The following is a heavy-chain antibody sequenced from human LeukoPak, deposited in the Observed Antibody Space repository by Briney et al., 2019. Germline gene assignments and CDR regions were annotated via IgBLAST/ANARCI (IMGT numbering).Heavy chain of an antibody. D-gene: IGHD2-15*01. CDR1: GYTFTGYY. Sequence: ASVKVSCKASGYTFTGYYIHWVRQAPGQGLEWMGWIDPNTGGTTYAQKFQGRVTMTRDTSISTAYMELSRLRSDDTAVYYCARGSPGYCSGGSCYGWFDPWGQGTLVTVSS. CDR2: IDPNTGGT. V-gene: IGHV1-2*02. J-gene: IGHJ5*02. CDR3: ARGSPGYCSGGSCYGWFDP.